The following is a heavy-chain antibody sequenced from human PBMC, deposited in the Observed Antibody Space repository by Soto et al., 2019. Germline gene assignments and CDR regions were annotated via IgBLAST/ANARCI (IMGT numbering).Heavy chain of an antibody. Sequence: GASVKVSCKASGYAFTSYAMHLLRQAPGQRREWMGWIKAGNGNTKYSQQFQGRVTITRDTSARTAYMELSSLRSEYTAVYYCARAFIGEAAFDIWGQGTMVTVSS. CDR1: GYAFTSYA. J-gene: IGHJ3*02. CDR3: ARAFIGEAAFDI. V-gene: IGHV1-3*01. CDR2: IKAGNGNT.